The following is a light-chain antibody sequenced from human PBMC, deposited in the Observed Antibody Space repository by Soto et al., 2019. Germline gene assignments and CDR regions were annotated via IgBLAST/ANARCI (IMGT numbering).Light chain of an antibody. CDR1: QTVSSN. V-gene: IGKV3-15*01. Sequence: EVVMAQSPATLSVSPGEGATLSCRASQTVSSNLAWYQQKPGQAPRLLIYGASTRATGIPARFSGSGSGTEFTLAISSLQSEDFAVYYCQQYHNSPRTFRQGTKV. CDR3: QQYHNSPRT. CDR2: GAS. J-gene: IGKJ1*01.